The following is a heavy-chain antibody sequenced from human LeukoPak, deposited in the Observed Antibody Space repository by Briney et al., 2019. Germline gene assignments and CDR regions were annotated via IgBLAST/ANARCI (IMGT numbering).Heavy chain of an antibody. CDR2: ISGSGGST. J-gene: IGHJ4*02. V-gene: IGHV3-23*01. CDR3: AKSWATYYYDSSGYYYQPFFVY. D-gene: IGHD3-22*01. Sequence: GGSLRLACAASGFTFSSYAMSWVRQAPGKGLEWVSAISGSGGSTYYADSVKGRFTISRDNSKNTLYLQMNSLRAEHTAVYYCAKSWATYYYDSSGYYYQPFFVYWGQGTLVTVSS. CDR1: GFTFSSYA.